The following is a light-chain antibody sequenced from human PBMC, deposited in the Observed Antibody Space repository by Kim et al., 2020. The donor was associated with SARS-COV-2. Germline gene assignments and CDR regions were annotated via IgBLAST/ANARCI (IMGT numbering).Light chain of an antibody. J-gene: IGKJ1*01. V-gene: IGKV3-15*01. CDR1: QSVKNN. Sequence: ETVMTQFPVTLSVSPGESATLSCRASQSVKNNLAWYQHRPGQAPRLIIYDTSTRATGVPARFSGGGSGTEFTLTISSLQSEDFAVYYCQKYDDWPAFGQGTKVDIK. CDR2: DTS. CDR3: QKYDDWPA.